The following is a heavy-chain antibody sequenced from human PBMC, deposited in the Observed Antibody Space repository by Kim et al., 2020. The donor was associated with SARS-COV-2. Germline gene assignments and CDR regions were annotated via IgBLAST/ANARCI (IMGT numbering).Heavy chain of an antibody. CDR3: ARGVRGRLRVWAFSGSLPFDY. D-gene: IGHD3-3*01. CDR1: GYSFTSYW. Sequence: GESLKISCKGSGYSFTSYWIGWVRQMPGKGLEWMGIIYPGDSDTRYSPSFQGQVTISADKSISTAYLQWSSLKTSDTAMYYCARGVRGRLRVWAFSGSLPFDYWGQGTLVTVSS. J-gene: IGHJ4*02. V-gene: IGHV5-51*01. CDR2: IYPGDSDT.